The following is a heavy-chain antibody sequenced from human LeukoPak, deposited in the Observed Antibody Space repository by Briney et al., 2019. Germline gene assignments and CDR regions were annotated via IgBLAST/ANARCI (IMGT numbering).Heavy chain of an antibody. J-gene: IGHJ6*02. CDR3: AKGLGPSYYYGMDV. V-gene: IGHV3-13*04. D-gene: IGHD6-19*01. Sequence: GGSLRLSCAASGFTFSTYDMHWVRQATGKGLEWVSGIGTAGDTYYPGSLKGRFTISRDNSKNSLYLQMNSLRTEDTALYYCAKGLGPSYYYGMDVWGQGTTVTVSS. CDR2: IGTAGDT. CDR1: GFTFSTYD.